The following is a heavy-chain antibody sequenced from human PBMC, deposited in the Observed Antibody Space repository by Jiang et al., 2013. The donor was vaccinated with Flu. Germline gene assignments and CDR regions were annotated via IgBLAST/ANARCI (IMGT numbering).Heavy chain of an antibody. CDR1: GGSISSGGYS. Sequence: SLTCAVSGGSISSGGYSWSWIRQPPGKGLEWIGYIYHSGSTYYNPSLKSRVTISVDRSKNQFSLKLSSVTAADTAVYYCARGYGDYPPFDYWGQGTLVTVSS. J-gene: IGHJ4*02. V-gene: IGHV4-30-2*01. D-gene: IGHD4-17*01. CDR2: IYHSGST. CDR3: ARGYGDYPPFDY.